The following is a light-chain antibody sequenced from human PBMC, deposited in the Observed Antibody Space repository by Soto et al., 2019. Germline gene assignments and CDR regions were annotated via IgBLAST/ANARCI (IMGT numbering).Light chain of an antibody. J-gene: IGKJ1*01. CDR2: KAS. CDR1: QTISSW. V-gene: IGKV1-5*03. CDR3: QHYNSYPWA. Sequence: DIQMTQSPSTLSASVGDRVTITCRASQTISSWLAWYQQKPGKAPKLLIYKASTLKSGVPSRFSGSGSGTELTLTISSLQPDDFATYYCQHYNSYPWAFGQGTKV.